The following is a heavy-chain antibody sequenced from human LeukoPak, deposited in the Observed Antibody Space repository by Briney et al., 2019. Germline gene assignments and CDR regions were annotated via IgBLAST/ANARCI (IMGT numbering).Heavy chain of an antibody. V-gene: IGHV4-59*01. CDR2: IYYKGRT. D-gene: IGHD3-10*01. Sequence: SETLSLTCTVSGDSISSYYWSWIRQPPGKGLEWIGYIYYKGRTNYNPSLKSRVTISVDTSKKQFSLKLTSVTAADTAVYYCARGSGQWGFDSWGQGTLVTVSS. J-gene: IGHJ4*02. CDR3: ARGSGQWGFDS. CDR1: GDSISSYY.